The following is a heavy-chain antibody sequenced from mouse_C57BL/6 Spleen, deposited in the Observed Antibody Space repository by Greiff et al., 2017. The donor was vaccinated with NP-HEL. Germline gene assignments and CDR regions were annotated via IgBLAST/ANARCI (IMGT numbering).Heavy chain of an antibody. CDR1: GFNIKDDY. V-gene: IGHV14-4*01. Sequence: VQLKQSGAELVRPGASVKLSCTASGFNIKDDYMHWVKQRPEQGLEWIGWIDPENGDTEYASKFQGKATITADTSSNTAYLQLSSLTSEDTAVYYCTTLSSSYAMDYWGQGTSVTVSS. J-gene: IGHJ4*01. D-gene: IGHD1-1*01. CDR3: TTLSSSYAMDY. CDR2: IDPENGDT.